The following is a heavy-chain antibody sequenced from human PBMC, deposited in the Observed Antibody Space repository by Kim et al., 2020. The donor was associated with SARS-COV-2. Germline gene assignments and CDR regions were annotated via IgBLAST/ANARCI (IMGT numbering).Heavy chain of an antibody. Sequence: SETLSLTCTVSGGSISSSSYYWGWIRQPPGKGLEWIGSIYYSGSTYYNPSLKSRVTISVDTSKNQFSLKLSSVTAADTAVYHCARLESRGRLVNYWGQGTLVTVSS. CDR3: ARLESRGRLVNY. J-gene: IGHJ4*02. V-gene: IGHV4-39*01. CDR1: GGSISSSSYY. CDR2: IYYSGST. D-gene: IGHD6-19*01.